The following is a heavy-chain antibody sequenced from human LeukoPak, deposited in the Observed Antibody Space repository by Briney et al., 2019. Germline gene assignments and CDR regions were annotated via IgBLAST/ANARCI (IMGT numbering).Heavy chain of an antibody. CDR3: ARHLVREDYFDY. Sequence: PSETLSLTCAVSGGSIRSSSYYWGWIRQPPGKGLEWTGSIYYSGSTYYNPSLKSRVTISVDASKNQFSLKLSSVTAADTSVYYCARHLVREDYFDYWGQGTLVTVSS. CDR1: GGSIRSSSYY. J-gene: IGHJ4*02. D-gene: IGHD6-13*01. CDR2: IYYSGST. V-gene: IGHV4-39*01.